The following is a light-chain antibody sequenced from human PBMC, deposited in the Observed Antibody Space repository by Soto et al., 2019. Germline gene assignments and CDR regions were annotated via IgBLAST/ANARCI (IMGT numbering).Light chain of an antibody. J-gene: IGKJ5*01. CDR2: DAS. V-gene: IGKV1-5*01. Sequence: DIQMTQSPSTLSASVGDRVTITCRASQSISFWLAWYQQKPGTAPKLLIYDASSLESGVPSRFSGSRSGTEFNLTISILQPDDFATYFCQQYYSFPTFGRGTRLEIK. CDR1: QSISFW. CDR3: QQYYSFPT.